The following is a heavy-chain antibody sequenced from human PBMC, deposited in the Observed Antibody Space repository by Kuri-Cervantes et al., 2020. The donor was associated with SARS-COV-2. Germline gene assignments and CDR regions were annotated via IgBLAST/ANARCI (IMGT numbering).Heavy chain of an antibody. CDR3: ARAPIYCSSTSCYGAYSMDV. V-gene: IGHV3-7*05. D-gene: IGHD2-2*01. Sequence: GGSLRLSCAASGFTFSSYWMSWVRQAPGKGLEWVANIKQDGSEKYYVDSVKGRFTISRDNAKNSLYLQMNSLRAEDTAVYYCARAPIYCSSTSCYGAYSMDVWGQGTTVTISS. CDR2: IKQDGSEK. J-gene: IGHJ6*02. CDR1: GFTFSSYW.